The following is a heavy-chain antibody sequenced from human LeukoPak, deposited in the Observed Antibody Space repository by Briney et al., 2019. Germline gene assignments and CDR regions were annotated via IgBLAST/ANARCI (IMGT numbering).Heavy chain of an antibody. D-gene: IGHD2-2*01. CDR1: GYTLTELS. CDR2: FDPEDGET. J-gene: IGHJ4*02. V-gene: IGHV1-24*01. Sequence: GASVKVSCKVSGYTLTELSMHWVRQAPGKGLEWMGGFDPEDGETIYAQKFQGRVTITADESTSTAYMELSSLRSEDTAVYYCARGNPPYAPPDYWGQGTLVTVSS. CDR3: ARGNPPYAPPDY.